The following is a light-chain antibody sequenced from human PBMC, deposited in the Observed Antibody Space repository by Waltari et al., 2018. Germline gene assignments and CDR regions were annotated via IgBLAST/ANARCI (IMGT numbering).Light chain of an antibody. Sequence: QSALTQPASVSGSPGQSITITCTGATSDLVAYHYVSWYQQHPDKAPRLMIYEVSNRPSGVSNRFSGSKSGNTASLTISGLQAEDEADYYCFSYTTSSTWVFGGGTKLTVL. V-gene: IGLV2-14*01. CDR2: EVS. CDR1: TSDLVAYHY. J-gene: IGLJ3*02. CDR3: FSYTTSSTWV.